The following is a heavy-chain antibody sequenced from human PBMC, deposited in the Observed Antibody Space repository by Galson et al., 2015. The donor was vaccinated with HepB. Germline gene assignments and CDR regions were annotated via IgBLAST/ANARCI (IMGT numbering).Heavy chain of an antibody. D-gene: IGHD6-19*01. CDR2: ISGSSGIT. J-gene: IGHJ4*02. CDR1: GFTFGSYA. V-gene: IGHV3-23*01. Sequence: SLRLSCAASGFTFGSYAMSWVRQAPGKGLEWVAGISGSSGITYYADSVKGRFTISRDNSKNTVYMQMNSLRAEDTAVYYCAKDENSSPYGVEYWGQGTLVTVSS. CDR3: AKDENSSPYGVEY.